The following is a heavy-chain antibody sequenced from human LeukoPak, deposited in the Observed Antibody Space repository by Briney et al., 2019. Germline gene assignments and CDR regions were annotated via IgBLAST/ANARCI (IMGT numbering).Heavy chain of an antibody. J-gene: IGHJ3*02. CDR3: ARGGYSYGYKDDDAFDI. CDR1: GYTFTGYY. CDR2: INPNSGGT. Sequence: ASVKVSCTASGYTFTGYYMHWVRQAPGQGLEWMGWINPNSGGTNYAQKFQGRVTMTRDTSISTAYMELSRLRSDDTAVYYCARGGYSYGYKDDDAFDIWGQGTMVTVSS. D-gene: IGHD5-18*01. V-gene: IGHV1-2*02.